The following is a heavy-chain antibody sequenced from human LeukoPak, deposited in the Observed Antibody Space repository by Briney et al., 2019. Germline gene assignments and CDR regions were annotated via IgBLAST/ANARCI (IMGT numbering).Heavy chain of an antibody. CDR2: IIPIFGTA. Sequence: SVKVSCKASGGTFSSYAISWVRQAPGQGLEWMGGIIPIFGTANYAQKFQGRVTITADESTSTAYMELSSLRPEDTAVYYCARRVITIFGVVSYYYYYGMDVWGQGTTVTVSS. V-gene: IGHV1-69*13. CDR1: GGTFSSYA. D-gene: IGHD3-3*01. CDR3: ARRVITIFGVVSYYYYYGMDV. J-gene: IGHJ6*02.